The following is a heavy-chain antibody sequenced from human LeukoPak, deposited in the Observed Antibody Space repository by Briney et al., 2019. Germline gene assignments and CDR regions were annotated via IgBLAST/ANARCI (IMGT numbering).Heavy chain of an antibody. J-gene: IGHJ4*02. Sequence: ETGGSLRLSCAASGFTFSSYSMNWVRQAPGKGLEWVSSISSSSSYIYYADSVKGRFTISRDNSKNTLYLQMNSLRAEDTAVYYCARRRIQYYFDFWGQGTLVTVSS. CDR1: GFTFSSYS. CDR2: ISSSSSYI. V-gene: IGHV3-21*04. CDR3: ARRRIQYYFDF. D-gene: IGHD2/OR15-2a*01.